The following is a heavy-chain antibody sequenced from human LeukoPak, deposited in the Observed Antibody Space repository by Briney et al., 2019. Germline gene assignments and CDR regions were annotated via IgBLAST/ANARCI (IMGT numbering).Heavy chain of an antibody. J-gene: IGHJ4*02. CDR2: ISTDGVNA. CDR3: ARDLSIVGAIDY. CDR1: GFTFSSYG. Sequence: PGGSLRLSCAASGFTFSSYGMHWVRQAPGRGLEWVAAISTDGVNAYYADSVKGRFTISRDNAKNTLYLQMNSLRAEDTAVYYCARDLSIVGAIDYWGQGTLVTVSS. V-gene: IGHV3-30*03. D-gene: IGHD1-26*01.